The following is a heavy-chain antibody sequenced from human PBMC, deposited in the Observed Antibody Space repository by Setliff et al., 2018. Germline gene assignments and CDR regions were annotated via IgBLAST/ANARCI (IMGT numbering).Heavy chain of an antibody. Sequence: SETLSLTCAVSGASCSDYYWTWIRQSPGKGLEWIGEINHSGSTNYNPSLKSRATISVDTSKNQFSLKLSSVTAADTAVYYCARAAKYDSSGYYGFWFDPWGQGTLVTVSS. CDR3: ARAAKYDSSGYYGFWFDP. J-gene: IGHJ5*02. CDR2: INHSGST. D-gene: IGHD3-22*01. CDR1: GASCSDYY. V-gene: IGHV4-34*01.